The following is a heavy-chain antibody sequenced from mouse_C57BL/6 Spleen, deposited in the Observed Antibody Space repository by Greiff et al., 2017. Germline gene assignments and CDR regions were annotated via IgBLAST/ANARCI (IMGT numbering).Heavy chain of an antibody. D-gene: IGHD2-5*01. V-gene: IGHV5-6*01. CDR1: GFTFSSYG. CDR3: AGHENYSNSAWFAY. Sequence: EVKLVESGGDLVKPGGSLKLSCAASGFTFSSYGMSWVRQTPDKRLEWVATISSGGSYTYYPDSVKGRFTISRDNAKNTLYLQMSSLKSEDTAMYCCAGHENYSNSAWFAYWGQGTLVTVSA. J-gene: IGHJ3*01. CDR2: ISSGGSYT.